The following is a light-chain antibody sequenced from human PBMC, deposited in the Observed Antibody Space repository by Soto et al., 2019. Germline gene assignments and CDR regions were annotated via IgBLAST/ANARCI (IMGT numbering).Light chain of an antibody. CDR1: GSNIGPNY. J-gene: IGLJ1*01. CDR2: NDD. CDR3: SSYAGSSNV. Sequence: QSVLTQSPSASGTPGQRITISCSGSGSNIGPNYVYWFQQFPGTAPKLLIYNDDQRPSGVPDRFSGSKSGNTASLTVSGLQAEDEADYYCSSYAGSSNVFGTGTKLTVL. V-gene: IGLV1-47*02.